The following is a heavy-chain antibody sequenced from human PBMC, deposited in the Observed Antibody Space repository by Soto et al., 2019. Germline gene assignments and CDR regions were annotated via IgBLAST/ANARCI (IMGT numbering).Heavy chain of an antibody. D-gene: IGHD6-13*01. J-gene: IGHJ5*02. CDR3: AREGGIAAADSNWFDP. CDR2: IHYSGST. V-gene: IGHV4-59*01. Sequence: SETLSLTCTVSGGSISSYYWSWIRQPPGKGLEWIGYIHYSGSTNYNPSLKSRVTISVDTSKNQFSLKLSSVTAADTAVYYCAREGGIAAADSNWFDPWGQGTLVTVSS. CDR1: GGSISSYY.